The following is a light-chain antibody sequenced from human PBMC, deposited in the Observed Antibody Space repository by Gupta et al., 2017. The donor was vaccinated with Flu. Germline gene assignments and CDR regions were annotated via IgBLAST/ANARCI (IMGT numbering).Light chain of an antibody. CDR1: SNDVGSYDY. J-gene: IGLJ2*01. V-gene: IGLV2-14*01. Sequence: QSALTQPASVSGSPGQSITISCTGTSNDVGSYDYVSWYQQYPGKAPKLMIYEVSSRPSEVSNRFSGSKSGNTASLTISGLQAEDEADYYCSSYTRSDGTLAVVFGGGTKLTVL. CDR3: SSYTRSDGTLAVV. CDR2: EVS.